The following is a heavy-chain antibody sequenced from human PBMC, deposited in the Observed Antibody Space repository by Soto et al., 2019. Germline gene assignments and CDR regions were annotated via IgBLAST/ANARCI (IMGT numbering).Heavy chain of an antibody. Sequence: PGGSLRLSCAASGFTFSSYAMSWVRQAPGKGLEWVSAISGSGGSTYYADSVKGRFTISRDNSKNTVYLQMNSLRLEDTAVYYCARGPSYSDSYFDHWGQGTLVTVS. J-gene: IGHJ4*02. V-gene: IGHV3-23*01. CDR3: ARGPSYSDSYFDH. CDR2: ISGSGGST. CDR1: GFTFSSYA. D-gene: IGHD4-17*01.